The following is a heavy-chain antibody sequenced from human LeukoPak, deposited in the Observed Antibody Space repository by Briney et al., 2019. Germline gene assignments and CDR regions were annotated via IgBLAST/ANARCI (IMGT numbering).Heavy chain of an antibody. CDR3: ARPQWLARYDAFDS. D-gene: IGHD6-19*01. Sequence: PGESSKISCKGSGYSFTSYWIGWVRQMPGKGLEWMGIIYPGDSDTRYSPSFQGQVTISADKSISTSYLQWSSLKASDTAMYYCARPQWLARYDAFDSWGQGRIVSVSS. CDR1: GYSFTSYW. V-gene: IGHV5-51*03. J-gene: IGHJ3*02. CDR2: IYPGDSDT.